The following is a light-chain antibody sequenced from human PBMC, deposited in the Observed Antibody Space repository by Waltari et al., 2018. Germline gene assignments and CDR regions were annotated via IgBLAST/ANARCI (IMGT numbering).Light chain of an antibody. Sequence: QLVLTQSPSVSASLGASAKLTCTLSSGHSSNVIAWHQQQPGKGPRYLMKVNSDGSHSKGDEIPDRFSGSSSGPERYLTISSLQSDDEADYYCQTGGHGTWVFGGGTKLTVL. V-gene: IGLV4-69*01. CDR2: VNSDGSH. CDR1: SGHSSNV. J-gene: IGLJ3*02. CDR3: QTGGHGTWV.